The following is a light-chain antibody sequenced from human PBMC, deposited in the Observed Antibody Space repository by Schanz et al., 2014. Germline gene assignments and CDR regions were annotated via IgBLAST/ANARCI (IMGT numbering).Light chain of an antibody. J-gene: IGLJ3*02. Sequence: QSVLTQPRSVSGSPGQSVTISCTGTSSDVGGYDYVSWYQQHPGKAPDLIIFDVSKRPSGVPHRFSGSKSVNTASLAISGLQSEDEADYYCAAWDDSLNGWVFGGGTKLTVL. CDR2: DVS. CDR3: AAWDDSLNGWV. V-gene: IGLV2-11*01. CDR1: SSDVGGYDY.